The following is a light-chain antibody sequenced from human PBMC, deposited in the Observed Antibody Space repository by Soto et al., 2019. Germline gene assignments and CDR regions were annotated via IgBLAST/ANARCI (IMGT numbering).Light chain of an antibody. CDR2: GAS. CDR3: QQYNDWRT. J-gene: IGKJ1*01. V-gene: IGKV3-15*01. Sequence: EIVMTQSPATLSVSPGERVTLSCRASQSVTSNLAWYQQKPGQAPRLLIYGASTRATGIPARFSGSGSGTEFTLTISSLRSEDFAVYYCQQYNDWRTFGQGTKVEIK. CDR1: QSVTSN.